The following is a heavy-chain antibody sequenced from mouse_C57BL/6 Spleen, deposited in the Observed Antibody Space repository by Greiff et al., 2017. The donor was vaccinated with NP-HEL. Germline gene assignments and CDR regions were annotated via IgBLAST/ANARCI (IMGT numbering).Heavy chain of an antibody. CDR3: ASPDLLPDAMDY. CDR1: GYTFTSYW. Sequence: QVQLKQPGAELVKPGASVKLSCKASGYTFTSYWMHWVKQRPGQGLEWIGMILPNSGSTNYNEKFKSKATLTVDKSSSTAYMQLSSLTSEDSAVYYCASPDLLPDAMDYWGQGTSVTVSS. V-gene: IGHV1-64*01. CDR2: ILPNSGST. D-gene: IGHD2-1*01. J-gene: IGHJ4*01.